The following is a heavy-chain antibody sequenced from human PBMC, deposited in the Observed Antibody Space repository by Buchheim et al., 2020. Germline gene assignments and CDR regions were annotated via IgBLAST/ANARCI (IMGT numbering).Heavy chain of an antibody. CDR1: GFTFSTHA. V-gene: IGHV3-33*03. Sequence: QVQLVESGGGAVQPGRSLRLSCAASGFTFSTHAMHWVRQAPGKGLEWVTMIWFDGSNTHYAESVRGRFTISRDNAKNSLYLQMNSLRAEDTAVYYCASYSNYIDGMDVWGQGTT. CDR3: ASYSNYIDGMDV. CDR2: IWFDGSNT. D-gene: IGHD4-11*01. J-gene: IGHJ6*02.